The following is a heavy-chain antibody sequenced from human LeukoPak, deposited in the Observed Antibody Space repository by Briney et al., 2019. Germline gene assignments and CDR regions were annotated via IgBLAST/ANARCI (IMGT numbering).Heavy chain of an antibody. D-gene: IGHD6-13*01. CDR2: ISYDGSNK. J-gene: IGHJ4*02. CDR1: GFTFSSYA. V-gene: IGHV3-30*04. CDR3: AKDMAEGAAAGIFDY. Sequence: GGSLRLSCAASGFTFSSYAMHWVRQAPGKGLEWVAVISYDGSNKYYADSVKGRFTISRDNSKNTLYLQMNSLRAEDTAVYYCAKDMAEGAAAGIFDYWGQGTLVTVSS.